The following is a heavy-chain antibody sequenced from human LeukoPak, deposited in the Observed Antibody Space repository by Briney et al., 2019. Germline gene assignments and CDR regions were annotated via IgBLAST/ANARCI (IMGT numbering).Heavy chain of an antibody. J-gene: IGHJ3*02. CDR1: GGSISSSSYY. CDR2: IYYSGST. CDR3: ARSCYGSGSYSIYDAFDI. Sequence: SETLSLTCTVSGGSISSSSYYWGWIRQPPGKGLEWIGSIYYSGSTYYNPSLKSRVTLSVDTSKNQFSLKLSSVTAADTAVYYCARSCYGSGSYSIYDAFDIWGQGAMVAVSS. D-gene: IGHD3-10*01. V-gene: IGHV4-39*01.